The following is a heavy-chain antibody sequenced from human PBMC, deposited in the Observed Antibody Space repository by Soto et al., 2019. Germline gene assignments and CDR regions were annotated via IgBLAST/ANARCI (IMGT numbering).Heavy chain of an antibody. D-gene: IGHD6-13*01. J-gene: IGHJ4*02. CDR3: ASRHSSPYFDY. CDR2: IYYSGST. CDR1: GGSISSGDYY. V-gene: IGHV4-30-4*01. Sequence: QVQLQESGPGLVKPSQTLSLTCTVSGGSISSGDYYWSWIRQPPGKGLEWIGSIYYSGSTYYNPPRKSRVTISVDTSKNQFSLKLNSVTAADTAVYYCASRHSSPYFDYWGQGTLVTVSS.